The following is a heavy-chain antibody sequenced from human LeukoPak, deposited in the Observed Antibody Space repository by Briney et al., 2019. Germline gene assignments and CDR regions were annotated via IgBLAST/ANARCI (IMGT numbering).Heavy chain of an antibody. CDR1: GASLSSYY. Sequence: SETLSLTCSVSGASLSSYYWDWLRQSPGKGLEWIGYISDTGKTDSNPSLKSRVTISLGTSKTQFSLRLRSVTAADTAVFYCAREGRQDYVYFDYWGQGSLVTVSS. CDR2: ISDTGKT. D-gene: IGHD4-17*01. CDR3: AREGRQDYVYFDY. J-gene: IGHJ4*02. V-gene: IGHV4-59*01.